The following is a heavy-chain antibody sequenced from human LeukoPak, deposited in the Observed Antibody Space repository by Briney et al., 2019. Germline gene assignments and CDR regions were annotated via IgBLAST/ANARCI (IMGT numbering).Heavy chain of an antibody. V-gene: IGHV4-39*01. Sequence: KTSETLSLTCTASGCSFSSSSYYWGWIRQPPGKGLEWFGSIYYSGSTYYNPSLKSRVTISVDTSKNQFSLKLSSVTAADTAVYYCARQSWIQLRGVDPWGQGTLVTVSS. CDR2: IYYSGST. CDR3: ARQSWIQLRGVDP. CDR1: GCSFSSSSYY. D-gene: IGHD5-18*01. J-gene: IGHJ5*02.